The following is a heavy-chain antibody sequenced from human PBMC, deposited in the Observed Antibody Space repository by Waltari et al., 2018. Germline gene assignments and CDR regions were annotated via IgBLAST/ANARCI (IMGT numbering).Heavy chain of an antibody. V-gene: IGHV3-74*01. CDR1: GVPFSNYC. D-gene: IGHD3-10*01. J-gene: IGHJ4*02. CDR2: INEDGRTT. CDR3: ARDFGGPRDY. Sequence: EVQVVESGGGLVQPGVSLRLSCTASGVPFSNYCMHWVRQAPGKGLVWVSRINEDGRTTNYGDSVKGRFTISRDNAKSVLYLDMNSLRAEDTAVYYCARDFGGPRDYWGQGTLVTVSS.